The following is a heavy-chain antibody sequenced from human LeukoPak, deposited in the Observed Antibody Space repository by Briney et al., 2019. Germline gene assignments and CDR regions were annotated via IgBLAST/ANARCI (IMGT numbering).Heavy chain of an antibody. V-gene: IGHV3-33*01. Sequence: GTSLRLSCTASGFNFGIYGMHWVRQAPGKGLEWVAVMWDDGTNEYYVESVKGRFTISRDNGKRTLYLQMNSLRAEDTAVYYCARVKGGNWPDSWGQGALVTVSS. CDR2: MWDDGTNE. CDR1: GFNFGIYG. J-gene: IGHJ5*01. CDR3: ARVKGGNWPDS.